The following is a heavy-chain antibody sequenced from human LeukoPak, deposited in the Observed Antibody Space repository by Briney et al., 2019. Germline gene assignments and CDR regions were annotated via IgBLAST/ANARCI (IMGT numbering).Heavy chain of an antibody. J-gene: IGHJ4*02. CDR3: ARGDFNDLRYGC. D-gene: IGHD2-21*02. CDR1: GFTFSSYG. Sequence: GGSLRLSCAASGFTFSSYGMHWVRQAPGKGLEWVAVIWYDGSNKYYADSVKGRFTISRDNSKNTLYLQMNSLRAEDTAVYYCARGDFNDLRYGCWGQGSLVTVSS. CDR2: IWYDGSNK. V-gene: IGHV3-33*01.